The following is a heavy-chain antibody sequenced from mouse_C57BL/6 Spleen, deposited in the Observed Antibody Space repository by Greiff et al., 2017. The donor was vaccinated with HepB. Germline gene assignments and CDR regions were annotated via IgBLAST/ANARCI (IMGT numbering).Heavy chain of an antibody. CDR1: GYTFTSYW. Sequence: QVQLQQPGAELVKPGASVKLSCKASGYTFTSYWMQWVKQRPGQGLEWIGEIDPSASYTNYNQKFKGKATLTVDTSSSTAYMQLSSLTSEDSAVYYCARGALYYGSSSFAYWGQGTLVTVSA. CDR2: IDPSASYT. D-gene: IGHD1-1*01. V-gene: IGHV1-50*01. J-gene: IGHJ3*01. CDR3: ARGALYYGSSSFAY.